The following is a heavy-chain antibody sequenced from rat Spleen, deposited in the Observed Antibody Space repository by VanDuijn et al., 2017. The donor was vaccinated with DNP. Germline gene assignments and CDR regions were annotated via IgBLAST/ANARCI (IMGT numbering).Heavy chain of an antibody. CDR3: IRWNSGHFDY. Sequence: EVQLVESGGDLVQPGGSLKLFCAASGFTFSDYYMAWVRQAPTKGLEWVAYIRYDGGSTKYGDSVKGRFTISRDNAKSTLYLQMNRLSSEDMATYYCIRWNSGHFDYGGQGVMVTVSS. D-gene: IGHD4-3*01. J-gene: IGHJ2*01. V-gene: IGHV5-22*01. CDR1: GFTFSDYY. CDR2: IRYDGGST.